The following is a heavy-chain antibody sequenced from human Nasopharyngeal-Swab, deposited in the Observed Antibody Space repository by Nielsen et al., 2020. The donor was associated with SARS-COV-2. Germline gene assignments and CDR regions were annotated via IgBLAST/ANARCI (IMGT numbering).Heavy chain of an antibody. Sequence: GGSLRLSCAASGFAFSHSGMHWVRQAPGKGLEWVAVTSFDEKRKDYAVSVKGRFTVSRDNARNTLYLQMDSLTPEDTAVYYCARDHGEGYTSSFFDYWGQGTLVTVSS. V-gene: IGHV3-30*03. D-gene: IGHD5-18*01. CDR2: TSFDEKRK. J-gene: IGHJ4*02. CDR3: ARDHGEGYTSSFFDY. CDR1: GFAFSHSG.